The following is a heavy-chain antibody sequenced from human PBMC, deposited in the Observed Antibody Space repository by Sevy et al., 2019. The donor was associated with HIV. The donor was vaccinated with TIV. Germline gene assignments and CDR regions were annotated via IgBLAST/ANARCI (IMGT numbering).Heavy chain of an antibody. V-gene: IGHV3-33*06. D-gene: IGHD5-18*01. CDR1: GFTFSSYG. CDR2: IWYDGSIK. CDR3: AKEFRRGYSYGPLDY. Sequence: GGSLRLSCAASGFTFSSYGMHWVRQAPGKGLEWVAVIWYDGSIKYYADSVKGRFTISRDNSKNTLYLQMNSLRAEDTAVYYCAKEFRRGYSYGPLDYWGQGTLVTVSS. J-gene: IGHJ4*02.